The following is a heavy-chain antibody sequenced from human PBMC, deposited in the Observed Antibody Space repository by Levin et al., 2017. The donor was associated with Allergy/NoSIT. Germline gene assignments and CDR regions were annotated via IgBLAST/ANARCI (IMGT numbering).Heavy chain of an antibody. V-gene: IGHV4-34*01. CDR2: INHSGST. CDR1: GGSFSGYY. J-gene: IGHJ3*02. CDR3: ARGPDEYSSSWYHAFDI. D-gene: IGHD6-13*01. Sequence: PSETLSLTCAVYGGSFSGYYWSWIRQPPGKGLEWIGEINHSGSTNYNPSLKSRVTISVDTSKNQFSLKLSSVTAADTAVYYCARGPDEYSSSWYHAFDIWGQGTMVTVSS.